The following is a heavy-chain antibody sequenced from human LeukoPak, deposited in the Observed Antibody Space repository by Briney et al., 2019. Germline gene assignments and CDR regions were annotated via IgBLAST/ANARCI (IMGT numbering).Heavy chain of an antibody. CDR3: ALDRGPNCLDY. CDR1: GLTFGSSW. J-gene: IGHJ4*02. V-gene: IGHV3-7*01. D-gene: IGHD1-1*01. CDR2: IKHDGSAE. Sequence: GGSLRLSCAASGLTFGSSWMTWVRQTPDKGLEWVASIKHDGSAEYYVDSVRGRFTISRDNAKNSVYLQMNSLRAEDTAAYYWALDRGPNCLDYWGQGTLVTVSS.